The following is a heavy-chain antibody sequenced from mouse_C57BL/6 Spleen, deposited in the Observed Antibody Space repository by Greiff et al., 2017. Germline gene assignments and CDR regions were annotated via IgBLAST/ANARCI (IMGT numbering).Heavy chain of an antibody. CDR2: INPGSGGT. D-gene: IGHD2-3*01. CDR1: GYAFTNYL. V-gene: IGHV1-54*01. J-gene: IGHJ2*01. Sequence: QVQLQQSGAELVRPGTSVKVSCKASGYAFTNYLIEWVKQRPGQGLEWIGVINPGSGGTNYNEKFKGKATLTADKASSTAYMQLSSLTSEDSAVYFCARYDGYYYFDYWGQGTTLTVSS. CDR3: ARYDGYYYFDY.